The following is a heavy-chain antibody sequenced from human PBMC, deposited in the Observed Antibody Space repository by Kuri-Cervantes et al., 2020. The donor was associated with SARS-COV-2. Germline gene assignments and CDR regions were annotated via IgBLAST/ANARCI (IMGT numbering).Heavy chain of an antibody. D-gene: IGHD3-16*01. CDR3: ANAYFSDTSNFFDY. V-gene: IGHV3-43*01. J-gene: IGHJ4*02. CDR1: GFTFDEYT. Sequence: LPRAASGFTFDEYTMHWVLQAPGKGLEWVSLISWDGGSRYYADSLKGRFTISRDNSKNTLYLQVISLRAEDTALYYCANAYFSDTSNFFDYWGQGALVTVSS. CDR2: ISWDGGSR.